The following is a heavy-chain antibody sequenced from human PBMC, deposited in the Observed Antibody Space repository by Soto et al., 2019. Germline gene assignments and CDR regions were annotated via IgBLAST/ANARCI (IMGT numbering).Heavy chain of an antibody. V-gene: IGHV4-30-2*01. J-gene: IGHJ4*02. D-gene: IGHD5-12*01. Sequence: QLKLQESGSGLVKPSQTLSLTCAVSGGSISSGGYSWSWIRQPPGKGLEWIGYIYHSGSTYYNPSLKSRVTISVDRSKNQFSLKLSSVTAEDTAVYYCAAGGGLPRYYWGQGTLVTVSS. CDR1: GGSISSGGYS. CDR3: AAGGGLPRYY. CDR2: IYHSGST.